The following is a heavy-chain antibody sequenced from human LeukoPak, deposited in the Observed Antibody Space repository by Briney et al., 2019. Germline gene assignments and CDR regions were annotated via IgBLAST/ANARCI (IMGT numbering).Heavy chain of an antibody. CDR1: GFTFSNYG. J-gene: IGHJ4*02. CDR2: ISFSGANT. CDR3: AKGGYDYAEYVDY. V-gene: IGHV3-23*01. D-gene: IGHD3-16*01. Sequence: GGSLRLSCVASGFTFSNYGMSWVRQAPGKGLEGVSRISFSGANTYYADSVRGRFTISRDKYKNTLFLQMNSLRAEDTAVYYCAKGGYDYAEYVDYWGQGTLVTVSS.